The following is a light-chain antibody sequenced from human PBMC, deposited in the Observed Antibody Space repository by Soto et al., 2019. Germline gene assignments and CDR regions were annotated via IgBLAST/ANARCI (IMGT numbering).Light chain of an antibody. Sequence: QSVLTQPPSASGTPGQRVTISCSGSSSNIGSNHVYWYQQLLGTAPKLLIFRDSQRPSGVPDRFSGSRSGTSASLAISGLRSDDEAYYYCAAGGDSGSGPFYVFGTGTKLTVL. CDR2: RDS. CDR3: AAGGDSGSGPFYV. V-gene: IGLV1-47*01. CDR1: SSNIGSNH. J-gene: IGLJ1*01.